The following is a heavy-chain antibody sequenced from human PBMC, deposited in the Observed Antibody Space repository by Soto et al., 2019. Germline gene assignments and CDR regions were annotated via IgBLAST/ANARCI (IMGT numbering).Heavy chain of an antibody. CDR1: RYIFTAYF. Sequence: QVQLVQSGAEVKKPGASVKVSCKAPRYIFTAYFMHWVLQAPGQGLEWMGWINPNNGATHYGLSFQGRVTMTRDTSISTAYLELSSLRSDDTAVYYCASHDPGARFDPWGQGTLVIVSS. V-gene: IGHV1-2*02. CDR2: INPNNGAT. CDR3: ASHDPGARFDP. J-gene: IGHJ5*02. D-gene: IGHD1-1*01.